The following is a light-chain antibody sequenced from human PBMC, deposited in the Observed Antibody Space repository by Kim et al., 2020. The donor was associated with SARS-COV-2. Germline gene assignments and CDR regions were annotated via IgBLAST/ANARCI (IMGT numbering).Light chain of an antibody. CDR3: QKYHSFLWT. Sequence: GGRVTPSRRGSHSVSKNYFAWLRHKAGHAPCVLIYSTSIIDNGIPGSFSGSGSGTDFTLPINRLEPEDSAVYYCQKYHSFLWTFGQGTKVDIK. CDR1: HSVSKNY. V-gene: IGKV3-20*01. J-gene: IGKJ1*01. CDR2: STS.